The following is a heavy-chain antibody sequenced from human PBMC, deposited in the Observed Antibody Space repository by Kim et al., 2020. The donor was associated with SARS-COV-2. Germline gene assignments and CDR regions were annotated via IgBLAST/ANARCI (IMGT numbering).Heavy chain of an antibody. CDR3: ARDPGGLAAGTLDN. D-gene: IGHD6-13*01. CDR1: GGTFSTYT. V-gene: IGHV1-69*08. J-gene: IGHJ4*02. Sequence: SVKVSCKTSGGTFSTYTICWVRQAPGQGLEWLGRMVPFLDSTNYAQKFQGRITITADKSTNTAYMELSSLTSEDTAVYFCARDPGGLAAGTLDNWGQGALVIVSS. CDR2: MVPFLDST.